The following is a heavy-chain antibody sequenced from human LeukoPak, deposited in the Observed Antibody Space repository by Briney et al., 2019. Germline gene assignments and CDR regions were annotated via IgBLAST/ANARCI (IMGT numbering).Heavy chain of an antibody. D-gene: IGHD1-1*01. CDR2: IGYVHNSGST. CDR3: ARAGNWNDLDY. J-gene: IGHJ4*02. Sequence: PETLSLTCTVSGTSLSSHYWSWLRQTPGKGLEWIGYIGYVHNSGSTNYSPSLKSRVTISLDTSKNQFSLKLNSVTAADTAVYYCARAGNWNDLDYWGQGTLVTVSS. V-gene: IGHV4-59*11. CDR1: GTSLSSHY.